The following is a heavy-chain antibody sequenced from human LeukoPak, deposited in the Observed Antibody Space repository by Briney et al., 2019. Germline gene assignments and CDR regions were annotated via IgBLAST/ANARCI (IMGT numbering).Heavy chain of an antibody. D-gene: IGHD3-10*01. Sequence: NTSETLSLTCAVSGGSISSNSYYWGWIRQPPGKGLEWIGSIYYSGSTYYNPSLKSRVTISVDTSKNPFSLKLSSVTAADTAVYYCARTRYYYNSRSYGAPYYFDYWGQGTLVTVSS. CDR2: IYYSGST. CDR3: ARTRYYYNSRSYGAPYYFDY. CDR1: GGSISSNSYY. J-gene: IGHJ4*02. V-gene: IGHV4-39*01.